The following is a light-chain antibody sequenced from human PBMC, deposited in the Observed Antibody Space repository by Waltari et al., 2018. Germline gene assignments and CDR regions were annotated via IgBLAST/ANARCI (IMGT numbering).Light chain of an antibody. CDR3: FQSPPSPWT. CDR1: QSVGSNY. J-gene: IGKJ1*01. V-gene: IGKV3-20*01. CDR2: GAS. Sequence: EIVLTQSPGTQSLSPGERATLSCRASQSVGSNYLAWYQQNPGQAPRLLIYGASSRATGIPDRLSGSGSGTDFTLTPPRPEPEDFAVYYSFQSPPSPWTFGQGTKVEFK.